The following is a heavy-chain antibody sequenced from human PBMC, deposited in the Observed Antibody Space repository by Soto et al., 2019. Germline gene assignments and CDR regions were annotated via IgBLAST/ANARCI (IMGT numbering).Heavy chain of an antibody. D-gene: IGHD6-6*01. J-gene: IGHJ6*02. CDR3: TAPRYSSSSGYYYGMDV. Sequence: PGGSLRLSCAASGFPFSNAWMNWVRQAPGKGLEWVGRIKSKTDGGTTDYAAPVKGRFTISRDDSKNTLYLQMNSLKTEDTAVYYCTAPRYSSSSGYYYGMDVWGQGTTVTVSS. V-gene: IGHV3-15*07. CDR2: IKSKTDGGTT. CDR1: GFPFSNAW.